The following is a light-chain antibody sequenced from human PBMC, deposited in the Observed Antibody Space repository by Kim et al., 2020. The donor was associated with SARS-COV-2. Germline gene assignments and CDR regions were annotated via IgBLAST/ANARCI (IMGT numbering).Light chain of an antibody. Sequence: AIQMTRSPSSLSASVGDRIIITCRASQGIRNDLGWYQQKPGKAPKLLIYAASSLQSGVPSRFSGSGSGTDFTLTISSLQPEDFATYYCLQDYNYPRTFGQGTKVDIK. CDR3: LQDYNYPRT. J-gene: IGKJ1*01. V-gene: IGKV1-6*02. CDR1: QGIRND. CDR2: AAS.